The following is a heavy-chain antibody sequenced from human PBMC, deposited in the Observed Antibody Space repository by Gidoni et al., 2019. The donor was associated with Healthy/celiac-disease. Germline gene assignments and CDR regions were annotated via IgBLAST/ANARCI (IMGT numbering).Heavy chain of an antibody. J-gene: IGHJ5*02. V-gene: IGHV3-64D*08. CDR3: IKDYHTGLVTFNWFDP. CDR2: ITSNGGST. Sequence: EVQLVESGGGLVQPGGSLRLSCSASGFTFSSYPMHWVRQAPGKGLEYVSSITSNGGSTYYADSVKGRFTISRDNSKNTLYLQMSSLKTEDTALYYCIKDYHTGLVTFNWFDPWGQGTLVTVSS. CDR1: GFTFSSYP. D-gene: IGHD5-18*01.